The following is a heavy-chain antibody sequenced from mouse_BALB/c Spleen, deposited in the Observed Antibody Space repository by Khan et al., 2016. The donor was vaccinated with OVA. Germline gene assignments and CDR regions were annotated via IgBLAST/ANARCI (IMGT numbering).Heavy chain of an antibody. V-gene: IGHV2-6-1*01. Sequence: QVQLKESGPGLVAPSQSLSITCTISGFSLTNYGVHWVRQPPGKGLEWLVVIWSDGSTTYNSALKSRLPISKDNSKSQVFLKINSLQTDDTAMYFCARQPYYHYNIMDYWGQGTSVTVSS. CDR3: ARQPYYHYNIMDY. CDR2: IWSDGST. D-gene: IGHD2-10*01. CDR1: GFSLTNYG. J-gene: IGHJ4*01.